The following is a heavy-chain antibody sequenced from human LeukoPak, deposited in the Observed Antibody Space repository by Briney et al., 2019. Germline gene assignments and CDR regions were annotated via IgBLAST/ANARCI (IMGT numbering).Heavy chain of an antibody. Sequence: ASVKVSCKASGYTFTGYYMHWVRQAPGQGLEWMGWINPNSGGTNYAQKFQGRVTMTRDTSISTAYMELSRLRSDDTAVYYCARATTVTTPYYYYMDVWGKGTTVTVSS. V-gene: IGHV1-2*02. CDR1: GYTFTGYY. J-gene: IGHJ6*03. D-gene: IGHD4-11*01. CDR3: ARATTVTTPYYYYMDV. CDR2: INPNSGGT.